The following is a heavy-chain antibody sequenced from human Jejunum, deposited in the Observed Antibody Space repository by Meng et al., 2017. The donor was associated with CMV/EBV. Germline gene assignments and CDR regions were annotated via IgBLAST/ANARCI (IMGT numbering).Heavy chain of an antibody. J-gene: IGHJ5*02. V-gene: IGHV2-5*02. CDR2: VYWDDDK. Sequence: SLTTSGVGVGWSRQPPGKALEWLALVYWDDDKRYNPSLKSRLTITRDTSKNQVVLTMTNMDPADTATYFCARSGGSTWYEAKNWFDPWGQGTLVTVSS. D-gene: IGHD6-13*01. CDR1: SLTTSGVG. CDR3: ARSGGSTWYEAKNWFDP.